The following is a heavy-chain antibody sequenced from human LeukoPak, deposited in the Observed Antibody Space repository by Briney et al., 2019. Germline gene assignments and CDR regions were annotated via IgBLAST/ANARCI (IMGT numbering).Heavy chain of an antibody. J-gene: IGHJ4*02. D-gene: IGHD1-26*01. Sequence: SETLSLTCTVSGGSISSSSYYWGWIRQPPGKGLEWIGSIYYSGSTYYNPSLKSRVTISVDTSKNLFSLKLSSVTAADTAVYYCARLHSGSFRSFDYWGQGTLVTVSS. CDR2: IYYSGST. CDR3: ARLHSGSFRSFDY. CDR1: GGSISSSSYY. V-gene: IGHV4-39*01.